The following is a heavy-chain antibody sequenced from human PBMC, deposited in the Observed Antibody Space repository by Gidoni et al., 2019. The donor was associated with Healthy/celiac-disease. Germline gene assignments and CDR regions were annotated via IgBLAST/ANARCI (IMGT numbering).Heavy chain of an antibody. V-gene: IGHV1-69*01. CDR3: ARDSVAGTENGFDY. CDR2: IIPIFGTA. J-gene: IGHJ4*02. D-gene: IGHD6-19*01. Sequence: GQGLEWMGGIIPIFGTANYAQKFQGRVTITADESTSTAYMELSSLRSEDTAVYYCARDSVAGTENGFDYWGQGTLVTVSS.